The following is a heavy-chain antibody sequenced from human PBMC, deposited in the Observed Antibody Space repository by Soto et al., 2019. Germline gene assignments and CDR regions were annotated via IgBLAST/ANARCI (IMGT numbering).Heavy chain of an antibody. D-gene: IGHD4-17*01. CDR3: ARRYGRYFDY. CDR1: GGSIRSGDYY. J-gene: IGHJ4*02. CDR2: IYYSGST. Sequence: SETLALTCTVSGGSIRSGDYYWSWIRQPPGKGLEWIGYIYYSGSTNYNPSLKSRVTISVDTSKNQFSLKLSSVTAADTAVYYCARRYGRYFDYWGQGTLVTVSS. V-gene: IGHV4-30-4*01.